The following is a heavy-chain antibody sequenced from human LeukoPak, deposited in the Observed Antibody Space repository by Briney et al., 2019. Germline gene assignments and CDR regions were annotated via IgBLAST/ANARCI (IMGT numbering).Heavy chain of an antibody. CDR2: IYSGGST. V-gene: IGHV3-53*01. J-gene: IGHJ4*02. D-gene: IGHD6-19*01. CDR3: ASLVGGSGWTGYYFDY. CDR1: GFIVSSNY. Sequence: PGGSLRLSCAASGFIVSSNYMSWVRQAPGKGLEWVSVIYSGGSTYYADSVKGRFTISRDISKNPLYLQMNSLRAEDTAVYYCASLVGGSGWTGYYFDYWGQGTLVTVSS.